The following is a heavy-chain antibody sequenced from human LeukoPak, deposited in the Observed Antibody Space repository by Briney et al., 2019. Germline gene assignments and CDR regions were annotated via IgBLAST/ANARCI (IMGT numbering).Heavy chain of an antibody. CDR1: GFTFSSYG. V-gene: IGHV3-23*01. D-gene: IGHD3-22*01. Sequence: GGSLRLSCAASGFTFSSYGMSGVRQAPGKGLEGVSAMSGSGGSTFYADAVKGRFTISRDNSKNTLYLQMHSLRAEDTAVYYCAKSFSTYYYARSGYLGDAFDIWGQGTMVTVSS. CDR2: MSGSGGST. J-gene: IGHJ3*02. CDR3: AKSFSTYYYARSGYLGDAFDI.